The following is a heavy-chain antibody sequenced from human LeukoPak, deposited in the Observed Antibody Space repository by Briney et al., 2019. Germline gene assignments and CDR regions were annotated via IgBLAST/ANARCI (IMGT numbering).Heavy chain of an antibody. CDR2: IKSKTAGATT. CDR1: RFTFSNAW. J-gene: IGHJ4*02. D-gene: IGHD3-10*01. V-gene: IGHV3-15*01. Sequence: PGGSLRLSCAASRFTFSNAWMSWVRQAPGKGLEWVGRIKSKTAGATTDYAAPVKGRFTISRDDSKDTLCLQINSPKTEDTAVYYCTTYASGNAYYWGQGTLVTVSP. CDR3: TTYASGNAYY.